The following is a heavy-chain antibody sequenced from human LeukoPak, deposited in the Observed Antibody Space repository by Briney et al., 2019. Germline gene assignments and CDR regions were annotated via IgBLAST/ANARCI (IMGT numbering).Heavy chain of an antibody. J-gene: IGHJ4*02. D-gene: IGHD2/OR15-2a*01. CDR1: GFTFSSYS. CDR2: ISSSSSYI. CDR3: AKDICXSXEECNSXARTFDYYFDY. V-gene: IGHV3-21*04. Sequence: PGGSLRLSCAASGFTFSSYSMNWVRQAPGKGLEWVSSISSSSSYIYYADSVKGRFTISRDNAKNSLYLQMNSLRAEDTALYYCAKDICXSXEECNSXARTFDYYFDYWGQGTLVTVSS.